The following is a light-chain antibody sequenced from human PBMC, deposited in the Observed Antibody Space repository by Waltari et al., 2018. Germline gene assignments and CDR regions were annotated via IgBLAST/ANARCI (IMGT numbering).Light chain of an antibody. CDR2: EVT. CDR3: SSYAGSKNLV. CDR1: SSAVGGYDL. Sequence: QSALTQPPSASGSPGQSVTISCPGTSSAVGGYDLVSWYQQHPGKAPKLMISEVTKRPSGVPDRFSGSKSGNTASLTVSGLQAEDEADYYCSSYAGSKNLVFGGGTKLTVL. J-gene: IGLJ2*01. V-gene: IGLV2-8*01.